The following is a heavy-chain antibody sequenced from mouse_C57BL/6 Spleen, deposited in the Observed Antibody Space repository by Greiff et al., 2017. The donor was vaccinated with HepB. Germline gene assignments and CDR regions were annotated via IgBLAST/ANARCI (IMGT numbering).Heavy chain of an antibody. CDR3: AREFTSMDY. CDR2: IDPSDSYT. CDR1: GYTFTSYW. Sequence: VQLQQPGAELVRPGTSVKLSCKASGYTFTSYWMPWVKQRPGQGLEWIGVIDPSDSYTNYNQKFKGKATLTVDTSSSTAYMQLSSLTSEDSAVYYCAREFTSMDYWGQGTSVTVSS. V-gene: IGHV1-59*01. J-gene: IGHJ4*01. D-gene: IGHD5-1*01.